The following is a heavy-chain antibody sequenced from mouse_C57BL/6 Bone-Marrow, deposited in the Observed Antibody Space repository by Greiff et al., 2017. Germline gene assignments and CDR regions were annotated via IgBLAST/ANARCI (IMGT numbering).Heavy chain of an antibody. CDR3: TFYSNYAFDY. CDR2: IDPENGDT. J-gene: IGHJ2*01. Sequence: EVQLQQSGAELVRPGASVKLSCTASGFNIKDDHMHWVKQRPEQGLEWIGWIDPENGDTEYASKFQGKATITADTSSNTAYLQLSSLTSEDTAVYYCTFYSNYAFDYWGQGTTLTVSS. D-gene: IGHD2-5*01. V-gene: IGHV14-4*01. CDR1: GFNIKDDH.